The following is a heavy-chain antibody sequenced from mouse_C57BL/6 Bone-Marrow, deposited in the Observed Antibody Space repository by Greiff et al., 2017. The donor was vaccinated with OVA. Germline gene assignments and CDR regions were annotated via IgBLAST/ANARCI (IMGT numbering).Heavy chain of an antibody. V-gene: IGHV1-76*01. J-gene: IGHJ3*01. CDR2: IYPGSGNT. CDR1: GYTFTDYY. CDR3: ARNYGRGFAY. Sequence: VQLQQSGAELVRPGASVKLSCKASGYTFTDYYITWVKQRPGQGLEWIARIYPGSGNTYYNEKFKGKGTLTAEKSSSTAYMQLSSLTSEDSAVYFCARNYGRGFAYWGQGTLVTVSA. D-gene: IGHD1-1*01.